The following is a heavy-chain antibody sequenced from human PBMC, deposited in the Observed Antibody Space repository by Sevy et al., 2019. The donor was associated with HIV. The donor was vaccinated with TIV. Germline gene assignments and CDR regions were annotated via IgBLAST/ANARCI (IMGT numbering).Heavy chain of an antibody. J-gene: IGHJ6*03. CDR3: ATDPFSVTTSNDYMDV. CDR2: IQEDGSDK. CDR1: GFTFSNYW. V-gene: IGHV3-7*01. Sequence: GGSLRLSCAASGFTFSNYWMSWVRQAPGKGLEWVANIQEDGSDKYYVDSVKSRFTISRDNAKNSLYLQMNSLRAEDTAVYYCATDPFSVTTSNDYMDVWGKRTTVTVSS. D-gene: IGHD4-17*01.